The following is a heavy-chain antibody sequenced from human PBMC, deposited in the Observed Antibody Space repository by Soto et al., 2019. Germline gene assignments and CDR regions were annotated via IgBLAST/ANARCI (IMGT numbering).Heavy chain of an antibody. V-gene: IGHV1-18*01. CDR1: GYTFSTYP. CDR3: ARDRVEAALGTFDQ. Sequence: QVQLVQSGAEVKKPGASVTVSCKTSGYTFSTYPIGWVRQAPGQGLEWVGWISTYNGKTNYGQKFQGRVTITTDTSASTAYMNLRNLRSDDTAVYYCARDRVEAALGTFDQWGQGTLVTVSS. CDR2: ISTYNGKT. J-gene: IGHJ4*02. D-gene: IGHD6-13*01.